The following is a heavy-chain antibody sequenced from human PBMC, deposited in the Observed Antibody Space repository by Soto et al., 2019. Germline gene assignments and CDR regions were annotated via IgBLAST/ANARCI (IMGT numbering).Heavy chain of an antibody. Sequence: GASVKVSCKASGYTFTSYYMHWVRQAPGQGLEWMGIINPSGGSTSYAQKFQGRVTMTRDTSTSTVYMELSGLRSEDTAVYYCVQSTVAGSRLYAFDIWGQGTMVTVSS. J-gene: IGHJ3*02. CDR2: INPSGGST. CDR1: GYTFTSYY. CDR3: VQSTVAGSRLYAFDI. D-gene: IGHD6-19*01. V-gene: IGHV1-46*01.